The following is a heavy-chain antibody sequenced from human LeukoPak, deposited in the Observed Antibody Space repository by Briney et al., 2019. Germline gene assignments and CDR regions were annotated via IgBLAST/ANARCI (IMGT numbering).Heavy chain of an antibody. Sequence: GESLKISCKGSGYTFHSYWIAWVRQMPGKGLEWMGIIYPGDSDTRYSPSFQGQVTISADKSISTAYLQWSSLKASDTAMYYCARHQKIARFDAFDIWGQGTMVTVSS. J-gene: IGHJ3*02. CDR3: ARHQKIARFDAFDI. CDR2: IYPGDSDT. D-gene: IGHD2-21*01. CDR1: GYTFHSYW. V-gene: IGHV5-51*01.